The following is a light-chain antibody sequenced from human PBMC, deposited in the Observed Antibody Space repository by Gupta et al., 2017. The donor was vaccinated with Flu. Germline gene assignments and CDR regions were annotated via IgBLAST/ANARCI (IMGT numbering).Light chain of an antibody. CDR1: TSDVDDYNF. CDR3: SPFAGSNNFV. CDR2: EVS. Sequence: QSALTQPPSASGSPGQSVTISYTGTTSDVDDYNFVSWDQQHPAKAPKFMIFEVSKRPSGVPDRFSGSKPGNAESLPVSGLQAEYWAGYYYSPFAGSNNFVFGTGTKVSVL. V-gene: IGLV2-8*01. J-gene: IGLJ1*01.